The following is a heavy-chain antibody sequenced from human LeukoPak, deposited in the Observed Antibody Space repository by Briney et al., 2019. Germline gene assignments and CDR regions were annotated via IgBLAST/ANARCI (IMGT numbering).Heavy chain of an antibody. D-gene: IGHD4-17*01. CDR1: GGSISSGSYY. J-gene: IGHJ4*02. CDR3: ARERYGDQSPFDY. CDR2: IYTSGST. Sequence: PSETLSLTCTVSGGSISSGSYYWSWIRQPAGKGLEWIGRIYTSGSTNYNPSLKSRVTISVDTSKNQFSLKLSSVTAADTAVYYCARERYGDQSPFDYWGQGTLVTVSS. V-gene: IGHV4-61*02.